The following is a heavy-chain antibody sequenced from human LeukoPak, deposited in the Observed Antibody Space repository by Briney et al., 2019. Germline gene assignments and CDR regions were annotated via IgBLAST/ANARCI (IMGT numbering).Heavy chain of an antibody. CDR2: ISAYNGNT. Sequence: ASVKVSCKASGYTFTSYGISWVRQAPGQGLEWMGWISAYNGNTNYAQKLQGRVTMTTDTSTSTAYMELRSLRSDDTAVYYCARESDYGGNSGDYYFDYWGQGTLVTVSS. D-gene: IGHD4-23*01. J-gene: IGHJ4*02. CDR3: ARESDYGGNSGDYYFDY. V-gene: IGHV1-18*01. CDR1: GYTFTSYG.